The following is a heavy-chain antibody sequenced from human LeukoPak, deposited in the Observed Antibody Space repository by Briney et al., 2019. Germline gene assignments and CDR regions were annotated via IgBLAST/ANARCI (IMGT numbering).Heavy chain of an antibody. J-gene: IGHJ6*02. CDR2: IYSGGST. V-gene: IGHV3-66*01. D-gene: IGHD3-10*01. CDR3: ARDGTTMVRGVTDV. Sequence: GGSLRLSCAASGFTVSSNYMSWVRQAPGKGLEGVSVIYSGGSTYYADSVKGRFTISRDNSKNTLYLQMNSLRAEDTAVYYCARDGTTMVRGVTDVWGQGTTVTVSS. CDR1: GFTVSSNY.